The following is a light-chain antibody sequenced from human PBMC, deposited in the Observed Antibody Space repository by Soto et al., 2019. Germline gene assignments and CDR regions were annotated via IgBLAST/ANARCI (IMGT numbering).Light chain of an antibody. J-gene: IGKJ1*01. Sequence: EIVLTQSPGTLALSPGDRATLSRRASQSINKAYLVWYQVKPGQAPRRLIYGASNRATGIPDEFSGRGFGTAFTLTISRLEPEDFAVYYCQHSGGCRWTFGQGTKVDIK. CDR1: QSINKAY. V-gene: IGKV3-20*01. CDR3: QHSGGCRWT. CDR2: GAS.